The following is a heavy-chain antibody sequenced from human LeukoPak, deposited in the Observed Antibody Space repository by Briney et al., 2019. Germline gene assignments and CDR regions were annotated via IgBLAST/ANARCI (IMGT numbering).Heavy chain of an antibody. Sequence: SETLSLTCAVSGGSISSSNWWSWVRQPPGKGLEWIGEIYHSGSTNYNPSLKSRVTISVDKSKNQFSLKLSSVTAADTAVYYCARALKGYYDFWSGYYPNYYFDYWGQGTLVTVSS. CDR3: ARALKGYYDFWSGYYPNYYFDY. V-gene: IGHV4-4*02. CDR2: IYHSGST. CDR1: GGSISSSNW. J-gene: IGHJ4*02. D-gene: IGHD3-3*01.